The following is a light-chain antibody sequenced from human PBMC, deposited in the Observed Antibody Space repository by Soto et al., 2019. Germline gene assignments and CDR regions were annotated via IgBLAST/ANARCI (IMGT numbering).Light chain of an antibody. CDR2: DAS. CDR1: QSVDSTY. CDR3: QQRSNWPPIT. J-gene: IGKJ5*01. Sequence: EIVLTQSPGTLSLSPGEGATLSCRASQSVDSTYLAWYQQKPDQSPRLLIYDASKRATGIPARFSGSGSGTDFTLTISSLEPEDFAIYYCQQRSNWPPITFGQGTRLEIK. V-gene: IGKV3-11*01.